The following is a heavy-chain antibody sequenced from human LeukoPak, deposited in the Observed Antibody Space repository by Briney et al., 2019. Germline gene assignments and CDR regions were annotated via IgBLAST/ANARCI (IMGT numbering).Heavy chain of an antibody. CDR3: ARKLDGANFDY. D-gene: IGHD4/OR15-4a*01. CDR1: GGSISSGAYY. CDR2: IYYSGST. J-gene: IGHJ4*02. Sequence: SETLSLTCTVSGGSISSGAYYWSWTRQHPGKGLEWIGYIYYSGSTYYNPSLKSRVTISLDTSENQFSLKLSSVTAADTAVCYCARKLDGANFDYWGQGTLVTVSS. V-gene: IGHV4-31*03.